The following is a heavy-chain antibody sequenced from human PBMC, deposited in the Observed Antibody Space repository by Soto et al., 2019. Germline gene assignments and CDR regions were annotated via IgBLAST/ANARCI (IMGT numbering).Heavy chain of an antibody. CDR2: FIPIFGTA. CDR1: GGTFSSYA. D-gene: IGHD4-17*01. CDR3: AGVAYGDYPYWYFDL. V-gene: IGHV1-69*12. J-gene: IGHJ2*01. Sequence: QVQLVQSGAEVKKPGSSVKVSCKASGGTFSSYAISWVRQAPGQGLEWMGGFIPIFGTANYAQKFQGRVTITADESTSTVYMELSSLRSEDAAVYYCAGVAYGDYPYWYFDLLGRGTLVTVSS.